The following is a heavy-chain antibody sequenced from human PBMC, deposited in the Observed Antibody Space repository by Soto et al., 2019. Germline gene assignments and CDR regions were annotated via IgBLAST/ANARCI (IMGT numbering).Heavy chain of an antibody. CDR1: GFTFSSYA. CDR2: ISGSGGST. Sequence: GGSLRLSCAASGFTFSSYAMSWVRQAPGKGLEWVSAISGSGGSTYYADSVKGRFTISRDNSKNTLYLQMNSLRAEDTAVYYCAITTSPPQWLVPFDYWGQGTLVTVSS. CDR3: AITTSPPQWLVPFDY. V-gene: IGHV3-23*01. D-gene: IGHD6-19*01. J-gene: IGHJ4*02.